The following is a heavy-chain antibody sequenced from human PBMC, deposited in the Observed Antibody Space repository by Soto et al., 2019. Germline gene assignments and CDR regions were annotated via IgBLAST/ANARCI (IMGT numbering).Heavy chain of an antibody. CDR2: IYSGGST. Sequence: GGSLRLSCAASGFTVSSNYMSWVRQAPGKGLEWVSVIYSGGSTYYADSVKGRFTISRDNSKSTLYLQMNSLRAEDAAVYFCAKETSRYDFWSGYYYYYGMDVWGQGTTVTVSS. V-gene: IGHV3-53*05. D-gene: IGHD3-3*01. J-gene: IGHJ6*02. CDR3: AKETSRYDFWSGYYYYYGMDV. CDR1: GFTVSSNY.